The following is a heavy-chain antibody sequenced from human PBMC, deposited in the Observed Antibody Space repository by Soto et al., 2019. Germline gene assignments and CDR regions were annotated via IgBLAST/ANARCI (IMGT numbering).Heavy chain of an antibody. CDR3: PKDPEYCSGGSCRIFDY. CDR1: GFTFSSYG. J-gene: IGHJ4*02. CDR2: ISYDGSNK. V-gene: IGHV3-30*18. D-gene: IGHD2-15*01. Sequence: ESGGGVVQPGRSLRLSCAASGFTFSSYGMHWVRNAPGKGLEWVAVISYDGSNKYYAESVKGRFIISRDNSKNTLYLQMNSLRAEDTAVYYCPKDPEYCSGGSCRIFDYWGQGTLVTVSS.